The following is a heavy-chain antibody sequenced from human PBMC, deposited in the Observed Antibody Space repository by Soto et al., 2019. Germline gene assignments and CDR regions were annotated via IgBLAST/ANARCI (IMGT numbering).Heavy chain of an antibody. J-gene: IGHJ4*02. V-gene: IGHV4-39*01. D-gene: IGHD3-22*01. CDR2: INYSGST. CDR1: GGSIDRSSYY. CDR3: VRVVTTMTHYYFDY. Sequence: PSETLSLTCTVSGGSIDRSSYYWGWIRQPPGKGLEWIASINYSGSTYYNPSLKSRVTIFVDTSKNQFSLKLGSVTAADTAVFYCVRVVTTMTHYYFDYWGQGTLVTVSS.